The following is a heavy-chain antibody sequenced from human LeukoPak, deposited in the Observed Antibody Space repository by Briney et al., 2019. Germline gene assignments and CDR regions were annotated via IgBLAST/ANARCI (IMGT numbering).Heavy chain of an antibody. V-gene: IGHV4-59*12. CDR3: ASYNPGYYYYGMDV. CDR1: GDSISGYY. D-gene: IGHD1-1*01. Sequence: PSETLSLTCAVSGDSISGYYWSWVRQPPGKGLEWIGYVYYSGSTNYNPSLKNRAPIPIDTTKNQFSLKPSSVTAADTAVYYCASYNPGYYYYGMDVWGQGTTVTVSS. J-gene: IGHJ6*02. CDR2: VYYSGST.